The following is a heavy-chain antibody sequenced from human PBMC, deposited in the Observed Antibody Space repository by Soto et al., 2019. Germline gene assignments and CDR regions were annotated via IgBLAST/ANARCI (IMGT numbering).Heavy chain of an antibody. V-gene: IGHV1-69*12. Sequence: QVQLVQSGAEVKKPGSSVKVSCKASGGTFSSYAISWVRQAPGQGLEWMGGIIPIFGTANYAQKFQGRVTITADESTSTAYMVLSSLRSEDTAVYYCARGNDFWSVKEGGYGMDVWGQGTTVTVSS. D-gene: IGHD3-3*01. CDR1: GGTFSSYA. CDR3: ARGNDFWSVKEGGYGMDV. CDR2: IIPIFGTA. J-gene: IGHJ6*02.